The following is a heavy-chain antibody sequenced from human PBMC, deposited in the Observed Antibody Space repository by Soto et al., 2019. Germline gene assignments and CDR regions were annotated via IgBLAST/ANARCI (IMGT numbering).Heavy chain of an antibody. V-gene: IGHV1-18*01. J-gene: IGHJ5*02. CDR2: ISLYSDGT. CDR1: GYTFSNYG. Sequence: VASVKVSCKTSGYTFSNYGITWVRQAPGQPLEWLGWISLYSDGTNYAQKFQGRVSMTTDTSTTTAYMELRSLRSDDPAVYYCARVLPGAQAWFGPWGQGTLVTVSS. CDR3: ARVLPGAQAWFGP. D-gene: IGHD2-2*01.